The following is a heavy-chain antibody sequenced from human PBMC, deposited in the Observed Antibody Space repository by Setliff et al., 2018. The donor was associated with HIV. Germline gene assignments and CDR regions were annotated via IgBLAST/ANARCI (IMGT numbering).Heavy chain of an antibody. V-gene: IGHV4-39*07. J-gene: IGHJ4*02. CDR3: AREPTVTSRSGYFDY. D-gene: IGHD4-17*01. Sequence: PSETLSLTCNVSGFSFRNSFYNWGWIRQPPGKGLEWIGTIYYSGTTYYNPSLKSRVTISVDPSKNQLSLNLDSVTAADTAVFYCAREPTVTSRSGYFDYWGQGTLVTVSS. CDR1: GFSFRNSFYN. CDR2: IYYSGTT.